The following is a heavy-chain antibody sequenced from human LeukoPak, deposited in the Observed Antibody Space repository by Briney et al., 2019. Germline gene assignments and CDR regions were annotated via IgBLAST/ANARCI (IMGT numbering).Heavy chain of an antibody. D-gene: IGHD2-15*01. J-gene: IGHJ4*02. Sequence: PGRSLRLSCAASGFTFSSFAMSWVRQGPGKGLEWVSGISANGGGTYYANSVKGRFTISRDNSKNTLHLQMNSLRAEDTAVYYCAKATKAVVVDNFFDYWGQGTLVTVSS. V-gene: IGHV3-23*01. CDR3: AKATKAVVVDNFFDY. CDR1: GFTFSSFA. CDR2: ISANGGGT.